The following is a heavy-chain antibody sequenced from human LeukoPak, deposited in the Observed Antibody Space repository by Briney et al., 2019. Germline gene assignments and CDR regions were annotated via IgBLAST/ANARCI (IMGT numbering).Heavy chain of an antibody. CDR2: IYYSGTT. CDR1: GGSMRSYY. Sequence: SETLSLTCTVSGGSMRSYYGSWIRQPPGKGLEWIGYIYYSGTTKYNPSLKSRVTISVDTSKNQFSLKLNSLTAADTAVYYCARGYTESADDYGNWFHPWGQGTLDTVSS. V-gene: IGHV4-59*01. D-gene: IGHD5-12*01. J-gene: IGHJ5*02. CDR3: ARGYTESADDYGNWFHP.